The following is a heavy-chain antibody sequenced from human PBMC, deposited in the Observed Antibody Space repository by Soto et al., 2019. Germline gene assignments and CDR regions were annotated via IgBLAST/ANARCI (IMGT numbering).Heavy chain of an antibody. D-gene: IGHD2-15*01. J-gene: IGHJ5*02. V-gene: IGHV4-34*01. CDR3: ARVGGYCSGGSCSAWFDP. CDR2: INHSGST. CDR1: GGSFSGYY. Sequence: SETLTLTCAVYGGSFSGYYWSWIRQPPGKGLEWIGEINHSGSTNYNPSLKSRVTISVDTSKNQFSLKLSSVTAADTAVYYCARVGGYCSGGSCSAWFDPWGQGTLVTVSS.